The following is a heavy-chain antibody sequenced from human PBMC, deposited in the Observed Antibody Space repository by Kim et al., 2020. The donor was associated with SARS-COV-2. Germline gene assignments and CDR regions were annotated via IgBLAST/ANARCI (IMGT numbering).Heavy chain of an antibody. CDR1: GGSVSSGSYY. Sequence: SETLSLTCTVSGGSVSSGSYYWSWIRQPPGKGLEWIGYIYYSGSTNYNPSLKSRVTISVDTSKNQFSLKLSSVTAADTAVYYCARDSLAYCSSTSCLGNWFDPWGQGTLVTVSS. CDR3: ARDSLAYCSSTSCLGNWFDP. V-gene: IGHV4-61*01. D-gene: IGHD2-2*01. J-gene: IGHJ5*02. CDR2: IYYSGST.